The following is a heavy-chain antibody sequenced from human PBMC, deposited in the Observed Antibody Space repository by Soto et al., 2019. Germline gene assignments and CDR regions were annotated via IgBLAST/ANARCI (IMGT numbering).Heavy chain of an antibody. D-gene: IGHD4-17*01. V-gene: IGHV1-3*01. CDR3: ARGALYGDYGK. CDR2: INAGNGNT. Sequence: ASVKVSGKASGYTFTSYAMHWVRQAPGQRLEWMGWINAGNGNTKYSQKFQGRVTITRDTSASTAYMELSSLRSEDTAVYYCARGALYGDYGKWGQGTLVTVSS. CDR1: GYTFTSYA. J-gene: IGHJ4*02.